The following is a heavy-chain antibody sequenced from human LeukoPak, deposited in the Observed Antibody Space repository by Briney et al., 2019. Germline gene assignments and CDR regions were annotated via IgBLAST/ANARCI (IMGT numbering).Heavy chain of an antibody. CDR2: MFYSGST. J-gene: IGHJ4*02. V-gene: IGHV4-39*01. D-gene: IGHD2-2*03. Sequence: SETLSLTCTVSGGSISSSTYYWGWIRQPPGKGVEWIGSMFYSGSTYYNSSLKSRVTISIDTSKNQFSLKLSSVTAADTAVYYCSRLTHGYYFDYWGQGTLVTVSS. CDR1: GGSISSSTYY. CDR3: SRLTHGYYFDY.